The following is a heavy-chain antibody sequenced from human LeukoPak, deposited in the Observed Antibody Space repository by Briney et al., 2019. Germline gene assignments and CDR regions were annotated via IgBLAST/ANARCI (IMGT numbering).Heavy chain of an antibody. D-gene: IGHD6-19*01. CDR3: ARDLRYSSGWTFFDY. CDR1: GGTFSSYA. J-gene: IGHJ4*02. CDR2: IIPIFGPA. V-gene: IGHV1-69*01. Sequence: ASVKVSCKASGGTFSSYAISWVRQAPGQGLEWMGGIIPIFGPANYAQKFQGRVTITADESTSTAYMELSSLRSEDTAVYYCARDLRYSSGWTFFDYWGQGTLVTVSS.